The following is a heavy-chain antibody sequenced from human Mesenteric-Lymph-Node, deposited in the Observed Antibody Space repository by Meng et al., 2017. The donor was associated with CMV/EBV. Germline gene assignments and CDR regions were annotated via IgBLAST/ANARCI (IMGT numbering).Heavy chain of an antibody. Sequence: GESLKISCAASGFTFSSYAMHWVRQAPGKGLEWVAVISYDGSNKYYADSVKGRFTISRDNSKNTLYLQMNSLRAEDTAMYYCAREYCTNGVCYYYYGMDVWGQGTTVTVSS. CDR3: AREYCTNGVCYYYYGMDV. D-gene: IGHD2-8*01. J-gene: IGHJ6*02. V-gene: IGHV3-30-3*01. CDR1: GFTFSSYA. CDR2: ISYDGSNK.